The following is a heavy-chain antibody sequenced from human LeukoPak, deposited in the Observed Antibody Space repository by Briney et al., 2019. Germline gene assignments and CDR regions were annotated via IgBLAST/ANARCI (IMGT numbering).Heavy chain of an antibody. CDR1: GGSISSYY. V-gene: IGHV4-4*07. J-gene: IGHJ4*02. Sequence: SETLSLTCTVSGGSISSYYWSWIRQPAGKGLEWIGRIYTSGSTNYNPSLKSRVTISVDTSKNQFSLKLSSVTAADTAVYYCARVGLNCSSTSCYTAFDYWGQGTLVTVSS. CDR3: ARVGLNCSSTSCYTAFDY. D-gene: IGHD2-2*02. CDR2: IYTSGST.